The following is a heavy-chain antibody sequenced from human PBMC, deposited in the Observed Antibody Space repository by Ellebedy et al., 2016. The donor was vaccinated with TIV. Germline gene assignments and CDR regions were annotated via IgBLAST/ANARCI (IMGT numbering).Heavy chain of an antibody. D-gene: IGHD6-19*01. CDR2: INPNGGGT. CDR3: ARGKHTSGWYKPWIDY. CDR1: GYTFTSPY. Sequence: AASVKVSCKASGYTFTSPYIHWVRQAPGQGLEWMAIINPNGGGTDYTHKFHSRVTMTRETSTSTVYMELSSLRAEDTAVYYCARGKHTSGWYKPWIDYWGQGTLVTVSS. V-gene: IGHV1-46*01. J-gene: IGHJ4*02.